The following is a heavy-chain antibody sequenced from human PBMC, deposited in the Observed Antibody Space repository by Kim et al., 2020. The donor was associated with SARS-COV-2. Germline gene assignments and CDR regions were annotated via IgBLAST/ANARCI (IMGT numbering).Heavy chain of an antibody. CDR2: IKPDGSEK. V-gene: IGHV3-7*03. CDR3: ARVVAGD. CDR1: GFSFSSSW. J-gene: IGHJ4*02. Sequence: VGSLRLSCAASGFSFSSSWMSWVRQAAGKGLEWVAKIKPDGSEKYYVDSVKGRFTISRDNAKNSLYLQMGSLRAEDTAVYYCARVVAGDWGQGTLVTVSP.